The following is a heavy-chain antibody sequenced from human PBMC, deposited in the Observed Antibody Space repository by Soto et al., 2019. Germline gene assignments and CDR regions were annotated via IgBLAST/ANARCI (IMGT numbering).Heavy chain of an antibody. CDR2: IKSKTDGGTT. V-gene: IGHV3-15*01. CDR3: TSKVYYYGMDV. Sequence: GGALRLSCAASGFTFSNAWMSWVRQAPGKGLEWVGRIKSKTDGGTTDYAAPVKGRFTISRDDSKNTLYLQMNSLKTEDTAVYYCTSKVYYYGMDVWGQGTTVTVSS. CDR1: GFTFSNAW. J-gene: IGHJ6*02.